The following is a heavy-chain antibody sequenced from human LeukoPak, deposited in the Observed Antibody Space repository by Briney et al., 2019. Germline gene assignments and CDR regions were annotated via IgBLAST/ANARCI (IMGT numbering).Heavy chain of an antibody. D-gene: IGHD4/OR15-4a*01. Sequence: GGSLRLSCAASGFTFSSYAMSWVRQAPGKGLEWVSAISGSGGSTYYADSVKGRFTISRDNSKDMLYLQMNDLRAEDTAVYYCTSDYGLYYYYMALWGKGTTVTVS. CDR3: TSDYGLYYYYMAL. CDR2: ISGSGGST. CDR1: GFTFSSYA. J-gene: IGHJ6*03. V-gene: IGHV3-23*01.